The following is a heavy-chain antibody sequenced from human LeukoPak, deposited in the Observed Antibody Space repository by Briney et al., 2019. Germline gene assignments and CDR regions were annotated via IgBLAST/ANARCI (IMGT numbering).Heavy chain of an antibody. CDR2: INPSGGST. V-gene: IGHV1-46*01. CDR1: GYTFTSYY. J-gene: IGHJ3*02. Sequence: GASVKVSCKASGYTFTSYYMHWVRQAPGQGLEWMGIINPSGGSTSYAQKFQGRVTMTRDTSTSTVYMELSSVRSEDTAVYYCARADYYYDSSASGAFDIWGQGTMVTVSS. CDR3: ARADYYYDSSASGAFDI. D-gene: IGHD3-22*01.